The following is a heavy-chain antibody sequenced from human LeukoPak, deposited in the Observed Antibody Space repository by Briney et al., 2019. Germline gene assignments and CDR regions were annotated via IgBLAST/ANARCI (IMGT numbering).Heavy chain of an antibody. CDR3: AREQTGDQNFDY. Sequence: SQTLSLTCAISGDIVSSNSAAWNWIRQSPSRGLEWLVRTYYRSKLYNNYAGSVKSRITINPSTSKNQFSLQLKSVTPEDTAVYYCAREQTGDQNFDYWGQGTLVTVSS. CDR1: GDIVSSNSAA. V-gene: IGHV6-1*01. J-gene: IGHJ4*02. D-gene: IGHD7-27*01. CDR2: TYYRSKLYN.